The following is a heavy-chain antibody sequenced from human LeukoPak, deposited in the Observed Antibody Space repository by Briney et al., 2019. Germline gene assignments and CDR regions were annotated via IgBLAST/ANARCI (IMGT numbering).Heavy chain of an antibody. D-gene: IGHD4-17*01. J-gene: IGHJ4*02. Sequence: ASVKVSCKASGYTFTSYGIAWVRQAPGQGLEWMGWISADNGNTNYAQKLQGRVTMTTDTSTSTAYMELSSLRSEDTAVYYCARGRDYGDFDYWGQGTLVTVSS. CDR2: ISADNGNT. CDR1: GYTFTSYG. CDR3: ARGRDYGDFDY. V-gene: IGHV1-18*01.